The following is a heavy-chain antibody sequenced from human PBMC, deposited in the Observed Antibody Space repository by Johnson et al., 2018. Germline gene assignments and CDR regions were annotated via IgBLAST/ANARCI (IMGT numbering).Heavy chain of an antibody. Sequence: EVQLVESGGGLVQPGGSLRLSCAASGFTFRDHAMTWVRQGPGKGLEWVSSISVGGGNTYYADSVKGRFTISRDNSKNTLFLDMNRLIAKDTAVYYWARDPTVIIFSFDVTFYGGPMDVWGQGTTVTVSS. CDR1: GFTFRDHA. D-gene: IGHD4-17*01. CDR3: ARDPTVIIFSFDVTFYGGPMDV. CDR2: ISVGGGNT. J-gene: IGHJ6*02. V-gene: IGHV3-23*04.